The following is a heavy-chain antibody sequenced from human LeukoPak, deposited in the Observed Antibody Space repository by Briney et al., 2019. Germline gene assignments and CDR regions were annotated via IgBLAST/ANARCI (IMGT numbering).Heavy chain of an antibody. D-gene: IGHD3-10*01. J-gene: IGHJ5*02. CDR2: IYHSGTT. CDR3: ARTYYGDNWFDP. Sequence: SETLSLTCTVSGYSISSGYYWGWIRQPPGKGLEWIGSIYHSGTTYYNPSLKSRVTISVDTSKNQFSLQLSSVTATDTAVYYCARTYYGDNWFDPWGQGTLVTVSS. V-gene: IGHV4-38-2*02. CDR1: GYSISSGYY.